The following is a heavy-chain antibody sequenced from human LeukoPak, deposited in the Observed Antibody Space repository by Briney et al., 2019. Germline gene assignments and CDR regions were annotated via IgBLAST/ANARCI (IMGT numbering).Heavy chain of an antibody. CDR2: INHSGST. CDR1: GGSFSGYY. CDR3: ARNRGSYFNGDWFDP. J-gene: IGHJ5*02. Sequence: PSETLSLTCAVYGGSFSGYYWSWIRQPPGKGLEWIGEINHSGSTNYNPSLKSRVTVSVDTSKNQFSLKLSSVTAADTAVYYCARNRGSYFNGDWFDPWGQGTLVTVSS. D-gene: IGHD1-26*01. V-gene: IGHV4-34*01.